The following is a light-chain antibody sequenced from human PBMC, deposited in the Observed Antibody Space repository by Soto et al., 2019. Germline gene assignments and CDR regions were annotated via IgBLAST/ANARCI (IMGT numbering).Light chain of an antibody. CDR1: QGISSY. V-gene: IGKV1-9*01. CDR2: AAS. J-gene: IGKJ5*01. Sequence: DIQLTQSPSFLSASVGDRVTITCRASQGISSYLAWYQQKPRKAPKLLIYAASPLQSGVPSRFSGSGSGTEFTLTISSLQPEDFATYYCQQLNRYPITFGQGTRLEIK. CDR3: QQLNRYPIT.